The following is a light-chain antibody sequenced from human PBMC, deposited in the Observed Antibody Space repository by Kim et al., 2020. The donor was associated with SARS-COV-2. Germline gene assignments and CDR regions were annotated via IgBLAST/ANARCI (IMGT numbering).Light chain of an antibody. Sequence: ASVGDRVTITCRASQSISIYLHWYQQKPGKAPTLLISAGSRLQSGVPSRFSGSGSATDFTLTISSLQPEDFASYFCQQSASIPWTFGQGTKVDIK. V-gene: IGKV1-39*01. CDR3: QQSASIPWT. CDR1: QSISIY. CDR2: AGS. J-gene: IGKJ1*01.